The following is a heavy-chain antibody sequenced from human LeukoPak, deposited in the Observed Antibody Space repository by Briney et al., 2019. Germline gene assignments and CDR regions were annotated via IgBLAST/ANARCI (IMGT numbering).Heavy chain of an antibody. D-gene: IGHD3-3*01. CDR3: ARGHPGLRFLEWLLSGGWFDP. Sequence: ASVKVSCKASGYTFTSYDINWVRQATGQGLEWMGWMNPNSGNTGYAQKFQGRVTMTRNTSISTAYMELSSLRSEDTAVYYCARGHPGLRFLEWLLSGGWFDPWGQGTLVTVSS. CDR2: MNPNSGNT. J-gene: IGHJ5*02. V-gene: IGHV1-8*01. CDR1: GYTFTSYD.